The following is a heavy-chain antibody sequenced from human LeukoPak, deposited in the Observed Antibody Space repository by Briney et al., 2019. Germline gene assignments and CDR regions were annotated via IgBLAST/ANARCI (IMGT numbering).Heavy chain of an antibody. CDR1: GGSYRGYY. D-gene: IGHD3-10*01. Sequence: PSETLSLPCAVYGGSYRGYYWSWIRQPPGKGLEWIGEINNSGSTNYNPSLKSRVTISGDTSKNQFSLKLSSVTAADTAVYYCARGDYYGSGRRYNWFDPRGQGTLVTVSS. J-gene: IGHJ5*02. CDR2: INNSGST. CDR3: ARGDYYGSGRRYNWFDP. V-gene: IGHV4-34*01.